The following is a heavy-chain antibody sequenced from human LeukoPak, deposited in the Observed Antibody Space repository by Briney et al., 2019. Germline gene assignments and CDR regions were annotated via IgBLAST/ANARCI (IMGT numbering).Heavy chain of an antibody. CDR1: GFTFSSYW. CDR3: ARDDRGYFDY. Sequence: GGSLRLSCAASGFTFSSYWMSWVRQAPGKGLEWVAVIWYDGSNKYYADSVKGRFTISRDNSKNTLYLQMNSLRAEDTAVYYCARDDRGYFDYWGQGTLVTVSS. CDR2: IWYDGSNK. J-gene: IGHJ4*02. D-gene: IGHD3-10*01. V-gene: IGHV3-33*08.